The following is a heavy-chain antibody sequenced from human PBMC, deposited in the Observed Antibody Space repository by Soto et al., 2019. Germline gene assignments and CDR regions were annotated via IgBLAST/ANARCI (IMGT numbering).Heavy chain of an antibody. V-gene: IGHV4-59*01. CDR3: ARDVGGTVTLEAAFDF. CDR2: IFHNGNT. D-gene: IGHD4-17*01. Sequence: QVQLLASGPGLVKPSVTLSLTCTVSGNSISDYYWSWIRQPPGKGLEWIGYIFHNGNTNYNPSLKRRVTMSVDTSKNQFSLRLSSVTAADTALYYCARDVGGTVTLEAAFDFGGQGTMVTVS. CDR1: GNSISDYY. J-gene: IGHJ3*01.